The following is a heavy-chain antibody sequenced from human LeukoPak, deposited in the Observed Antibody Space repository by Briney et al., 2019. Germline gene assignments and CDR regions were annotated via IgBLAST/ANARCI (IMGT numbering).Heavy chain of an antibody. Sequence: ASVKVSCKASGGTFSSYAISWVRQAPGQGLEWMGGIIPIFGTANYAQKFQGRVTMTTDTSTSTAYMELRSLRSDDTAVYYCARVPVAGKRYYFDYWGQGTLVTVSS. CDR2: IIPIFGTA. CDR1: GGTFSSYA. D-gene: IGHD6-19*01. V-gene: IGHV1-69*05. CDR3: ARVPVAGKRYYFDY. J-gene: IGHJ4*02.